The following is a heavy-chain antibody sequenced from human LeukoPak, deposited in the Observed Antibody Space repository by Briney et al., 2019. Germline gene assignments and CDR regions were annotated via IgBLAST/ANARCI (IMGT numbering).Heavy chain of an antibody. CDR2: ISGSGGTT. Sequence: GGSLRLSRAASGFTFNSHAMTWVRQAPGKGLEWVSAISGSGGTTYYADSVKGRFTISRDNSKNTLYLQMDSLRAEDTAVYYCAKVLGRSGWQTDYWGQGTLVSVSS. CDR1: GFTFNSHA. CDR3: AKVLGRSGWQTDY. D-gene: IGHD6-19*01. V-gene: IGHV3-23*01. J-gene: IGHJ4*02.